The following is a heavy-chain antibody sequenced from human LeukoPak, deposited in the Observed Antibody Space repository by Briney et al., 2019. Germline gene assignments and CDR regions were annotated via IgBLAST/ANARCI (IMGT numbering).Heavy chain of an antibody. D-gene: IGHD5-24*01. CDR2: ISSSSSYI. Sequence: PGGSLRLSCAASGFTFSSYSMNWVRQAPGKGLEWVSSISSSSSYIYYADSVKGRFTISRDNAKNSLYLQMNSLGAEDTAVYYCARARRDGYNTPPDYWGQGTLVTVSS. V-gene: IGHV3-21*01. CDR3: ARARRDGYNTPPDY. CDR1: GFTFSSYS. J-gene: IGHJ4*02.